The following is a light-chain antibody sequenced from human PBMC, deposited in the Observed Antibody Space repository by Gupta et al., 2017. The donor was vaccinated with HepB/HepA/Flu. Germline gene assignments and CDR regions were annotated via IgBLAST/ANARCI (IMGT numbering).Light chain of an antibody. Sequence: DIQMTQSPYSLSASVGDRVTITCRASQSISSYLNWYQQKPVKAHKLLIYAASSLQSGVPSRFSGSGSGTDFILTISSLQPEDFASYYCQQSYSTPRTFGQGTKVEIK. CDR3: QQSYSTPRT. J-gene: IGKJ1*01. CDR1: QSISSY. V-gene: IGKV1-39*01. CDR2: AAS.